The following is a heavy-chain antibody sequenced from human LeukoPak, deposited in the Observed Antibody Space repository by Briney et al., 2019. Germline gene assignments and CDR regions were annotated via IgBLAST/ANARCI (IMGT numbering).Heavy chain of an antibody. CDR3: ARDDFGVALGGV. CDR1: GGSFRGYY. CDR2: IYHTGST. V-gene: IGHV4-34*01. Sequence: SQSLSLTCSVYGGSFRGYYWSWIRQSAEKGMEWIGQIYHTGSTNYNPSLASRVTISLDISKSQFSLKLTSVTAADTAVYYCARDDFGVALGGVWSIGTTVTVSS. D-gene: IGHD3-3*01. J-gene: IGHJ6*04.